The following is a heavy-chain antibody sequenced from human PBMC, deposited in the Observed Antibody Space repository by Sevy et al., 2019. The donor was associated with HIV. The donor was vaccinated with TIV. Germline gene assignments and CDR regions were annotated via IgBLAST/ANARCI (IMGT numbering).Heavy chain of an antibody. CDR3: ARESRWFFFHFDY. D-gene: IGHD3-10*01. J-gene: IGHJ4*02. V-gene: IGHV6-1*01. Sequence: SQTLSHSCAISGDSVSTYSAAWNWIRQSPSRGLEWVGRTYYKSKWYNDYALSVKSRISINPDTPKNQISLQLNSVTPEDTAVYYCARESRWFFFHFDYWGQGTLVTVSS. CDR2: TYYKSKWYN. CDR1: GDSVSTYSAA.